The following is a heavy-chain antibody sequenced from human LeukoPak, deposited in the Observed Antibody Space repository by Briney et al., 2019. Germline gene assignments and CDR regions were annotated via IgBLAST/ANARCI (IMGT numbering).Heavy chain of an antibody. D-gene: IGHD6-19*01. V-gene: IGHV1-2*02. CDR3: AREGSGWYGNFDY. CDR1: AYTFTGYY. J-gene: IGHJ4*02. CDR2: INPDSGGT. Sequence: GVSVKVSCKASAYTFTGYYMHWVRQAPGQGLEWMGWINPDSGGTNYAQKFQGRVTMTRDTSISTAYMEVSRLRSDDTAVYYCAREGSGWYGNFDYWGQGTLVTVSS.